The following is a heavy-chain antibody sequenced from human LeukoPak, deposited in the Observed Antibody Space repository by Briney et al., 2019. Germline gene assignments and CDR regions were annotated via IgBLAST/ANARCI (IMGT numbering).Heavy chain of an antibody. CDR1: GFTFSTYD. Sequence: PGGSLRLSCAASGFTFSTYDMSWVRQAPGKGLEWVTAISGSGYSTYYTDSVKGRFTISRDNSKNTLFLQMNSLRAEDTAVYYCAKDKSEMETITRAFDFWGQGTMVTVSS. CDR2: ISGSGYST. D-gene: IGHD5-24*01. CDR3: AKDKSEMETITRAFDF. V-gene: IGHV3-23*01. J-gene: IGHJ3*01.